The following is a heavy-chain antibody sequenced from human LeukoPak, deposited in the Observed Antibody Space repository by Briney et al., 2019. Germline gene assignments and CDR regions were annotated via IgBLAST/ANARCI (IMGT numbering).Heavy chain of an antibody. CDR2: IYYSGNT. CDR1: GGSISSYY. D-gene: IGHD3-22*01. V-gene: IGHV4-59*12. CDR3: ARIDTSGYNGYSFDY. Sequence: PSETLSLTCTVSGGSISSYYWSWIRQPPEKGLEFIGYIYYSGNTNYNPSLKSRVTISVDTSKNQFSLKLSSVTAADTAVYYCARIDTSGYNGYSFDYWGQGTLDTVSS. J-gene: IGHJ4*02.